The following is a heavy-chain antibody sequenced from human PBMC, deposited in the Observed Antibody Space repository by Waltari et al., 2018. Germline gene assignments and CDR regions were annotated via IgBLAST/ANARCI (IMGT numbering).Heavy chain of an antibody. D-gene: IGHD3-10*01. Sequence: QVQLQESGPGLVKPSETLSLTCTVSGGSISSYYWSWIRQPAGTGLGWIGRIYTSGSTNYNPPLKSRVTISVDKSKNQFSLKLSSVTAADTAVYYCARDHYYGSGSYSIYYYYGMDVWGQGTTVTVSS. CDR3: ARDHYYGSGSYSIYYYYGMDV. J-gene: IGHJ6*02. CDR1: GGSISSYY. CDR2: IYTSGST. V-gene: IGHV4-4*07.